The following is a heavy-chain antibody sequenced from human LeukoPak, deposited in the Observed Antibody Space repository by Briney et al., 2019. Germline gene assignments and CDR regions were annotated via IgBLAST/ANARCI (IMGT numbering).Heavy chain of an antibody. D-gene: IGHD3-22*01. Sequence: SEPLSLTCTASDGSISSGDYYWSWIRQPPGKGLEWIAYMYSSASTYYNPSLKSRVTMSADTSKNQLSLKLSSVTAADTAVYYCARPYYYDSRIDPWGQGILVTVSS. CDR3: ARPYYYDSRIDP. CDR1: DGSISSGDYY. CDR2: MYSSAST. J-gene: IGHJ5*02. V-gene: IGHV4-30-4*01.